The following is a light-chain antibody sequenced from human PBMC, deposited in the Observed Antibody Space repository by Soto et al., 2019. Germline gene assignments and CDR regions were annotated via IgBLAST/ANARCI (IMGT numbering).Light chain of an antibody. Sequence: QSALTQPRSVSGSPGQSVTISCTGTSSDVGGYNYVSWYQQHPGKAPKLMIHDVTKRPSGLPDRFSGSKSGHRASLTISGLQAEDEADYYCCSYAGSYSFDVIFGGGTKLTVL. J-gene: IGLJ2*01. CDR2: DVT. CDR3: CSYAGSYSFDVI. CDR1: SSDVGGYNY. V-gene: IGLV2-11*01.